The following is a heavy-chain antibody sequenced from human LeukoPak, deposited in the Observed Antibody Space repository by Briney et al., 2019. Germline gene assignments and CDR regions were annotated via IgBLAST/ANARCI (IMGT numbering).Heavy chain of an antibody. D-gene: IGHD6-19*01. V-gene: IGHV4-30-4*01. Sequence: PSETLSLTCTVSGGSISSGDYYWSWIRQPPGKGLEWIGYIYYGGSTYYNPSLKSRVTISVDTSKNQFSLKLSSVTAADTAVYYCARYEQWLAFDYWGQGTLVTVSS. J-gene: IGHJ4*02. CDR2: IYYGGST. CDR1: GGSISSGDYY. CDR3: ARYEQWLAFDY.